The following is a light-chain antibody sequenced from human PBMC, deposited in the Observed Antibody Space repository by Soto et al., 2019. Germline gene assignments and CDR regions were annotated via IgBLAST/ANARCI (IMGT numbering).Light chain of an antibody. CDR3: QQSDSYWT. Sequence: DIQMTQSPSTLSASVGDRVTITCRASQNINNWLAWLQQRPGQAPKLLISDASNLESGVPSRFAGSGFGTDFTLTISNLQPEDSATYYCQQSDSYWTFGQGTKLEI. J-gene: IGKJ2*01. CDR1: QNINNW. V-gene: IGKV1-5*01. CDR2: DAS.